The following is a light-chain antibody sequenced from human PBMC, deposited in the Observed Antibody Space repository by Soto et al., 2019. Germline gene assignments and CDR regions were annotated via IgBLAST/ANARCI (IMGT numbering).Light chain of an antibody. J-gene: IGLJ2*01. CDR1: SSNIGSNT. CDR2: SNN. CDR3: AAWDDSLNGVV. V-gene: IGLV1-44*01. Sequence: QLVPTQPPSASGTPGQRVTISCSGSSSNIGSNTVNWYQQLPGTAPKLLIYSNNQRPSGVPDRFSGSKSGTSASLAISGLQSEDEADHYCAAWDDSLNGVVFGGGTKLTVL.